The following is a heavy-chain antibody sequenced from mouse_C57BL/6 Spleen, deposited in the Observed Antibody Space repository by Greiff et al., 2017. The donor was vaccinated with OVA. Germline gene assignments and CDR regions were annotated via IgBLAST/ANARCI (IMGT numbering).Heavy chain of an antibody. CDR3: ARQLGRDYFDY. CDR2: ISGGGGNT. J-gene: IGHJ2*01. V-gene: IGHV5-9*01. CDR1: GFTFSSYT. Sequence: EVKLVESGGGLVKPGGSLKLSCAASGFTFSSYTMSWVRQTPEKRLVWVATISGGGGNTYYPDSVKGRFTISRDNAKNTLYLQMSSLRSEDTALYYCARQLGRDYFDYWGQGTTLTVSS. D-gene: IGHD4-1*01.